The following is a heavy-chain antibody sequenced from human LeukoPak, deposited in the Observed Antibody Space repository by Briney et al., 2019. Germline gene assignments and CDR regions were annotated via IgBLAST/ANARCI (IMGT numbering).Heavy chain of an antibody. CDR3: ARLAYYDILTGYYAHFDY. CDR1: GGSISSYY. D-gene: IGHD3-9*01. V-gene: IGHV4-59*08. Sequence: SETLSLTCTVSGGSISSYYWSWIRQPPGKGLQGWGYIYYSGSTNYNPSLKSRVTISVDTSKNQFSLKLSSVTAADTAVYYCARLAYYDILTGYYAHFDYWGQGTLVTVSS. CDR2: IYYSGST. J-gene: IGHJ4*02.